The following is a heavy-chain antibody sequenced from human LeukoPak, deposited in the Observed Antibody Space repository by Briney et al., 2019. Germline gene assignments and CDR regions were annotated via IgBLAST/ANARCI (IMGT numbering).Heavy chain of an antibody. CDR1: GYSISSGSYY. D-gene: IGHD6-13*01. V-gene: IGHV4-61*02. J-gene: IGHJ4*02. CDR3: ARGFIAAAAFDY. Sequence: PSETLSLTCTVSGYSISSGSYYWSWIRQPAGKGLEWIGRIYTSGSTNYNPSLKSRVTISVDTSKNQFSLKLSSVTAADTAVYYCARGFIAAAAFDYWGQGTLVTVSS. CDR2: IYTSGST.